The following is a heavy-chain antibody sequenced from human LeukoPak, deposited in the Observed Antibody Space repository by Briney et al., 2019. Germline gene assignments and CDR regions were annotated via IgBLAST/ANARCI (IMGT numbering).Heavy chain of an antibody. CDR3: AREYTLYRSGWFLDY. Sequence: SETLSLTCTVSGDSSSNSIYYWGWIRQPPGRGLDWIGSIDYSGSTYYNPSLKSRATISIDMSKNQFSLKLNSVTAADTAVYYCAREYTLYRSGWFLDYWGQGTVVTVSS. CDR2: IDYSGST. V-gene: IGHV4-39*07. J-gene: IGHJ4*02. CDR1: GDSSSNSIYY. D-gene: IGHD6-19*01.